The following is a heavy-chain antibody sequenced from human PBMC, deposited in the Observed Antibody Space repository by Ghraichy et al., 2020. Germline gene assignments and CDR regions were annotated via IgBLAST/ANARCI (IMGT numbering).Heavy chain of an antibody. CDR2: IIPIFGTA. D-gene: IGHD2-21*02. V-gene: IGHV1-69*13. Sequence: SVKVSCKASGGTFSSYAISWVRQAPGPGLEWMGGIIPIFGTANYAQKFQGRVTITADESTSTAYMELSSLRSEDTAVYYCARGNWVTAIEYYIDYWGQGTLVTVSS. J-gene: IGHJ4*02. CDR3: ARGNWVTAIEYYIDY. CDR1: GGTFSSYA.